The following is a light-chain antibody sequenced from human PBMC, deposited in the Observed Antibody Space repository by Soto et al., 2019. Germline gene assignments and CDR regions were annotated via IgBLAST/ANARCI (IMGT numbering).Light chain of an antibody. V-gene: IGLV1-44*01. Sequence: QSVLTQPPSASGTPGQRVTISCSGSCSNIGDYHVHWYQQLPGAAPKVLIHSSHQRPSGVPDRFSGSKSGTSASLAISGLQSEDEADYYCAAWDDSLNGVVFGGGTKLTVL. CDR2: SSH. CDR1: CSNIGDYH. CDR3: AAWDDSLNGVV. J-gene: IGLJ2*01.